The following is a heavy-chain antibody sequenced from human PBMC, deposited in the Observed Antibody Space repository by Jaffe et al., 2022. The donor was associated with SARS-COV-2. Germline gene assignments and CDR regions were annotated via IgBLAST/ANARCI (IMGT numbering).Heavy chain of an antibody. V-gene: IGHV1-18*01. CDR1: GYTFTSYG. D-gene: IGHD3-3*01. J-gene: IGHJ4*02. Sequence: QVQLVQSGAEVRKPGASVKVSCKASGYTFTSYGISWVRQAPGQGLEWMGWISAYNGNTNYAQKLQGRVTMTTDTSTSTAYMELRSLRSDDTAVYYCARDVYDFWSAYYKVVGYWGQGTLVTVSS. CDR3: ARDVYDFWSAYYKVVGY. CDR2: ISAYNGNT.